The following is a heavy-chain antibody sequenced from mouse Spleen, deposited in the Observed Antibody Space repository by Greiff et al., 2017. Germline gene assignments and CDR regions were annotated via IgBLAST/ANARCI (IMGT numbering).Heavy chain of an antibody. Sequence: VRLVESGPELVKPGASVKISCKASGYAFSSSWMNWVKQRPGKGLEWIGRIYPGDGDTNYNGKFKGKATLTADKSSSTAYMQLSSLTSEDSAVYFCARSGFYSYAMDYWGQGTSVTVSS. CDR1: GYAFSSSW. CDR2: IYPGDGDT. J-gene: IGHJ4*01. D-gene: IGHD4-1*01. CDR3: ARSGFYSYAMDY. V-gene: IGHV1-82*01.